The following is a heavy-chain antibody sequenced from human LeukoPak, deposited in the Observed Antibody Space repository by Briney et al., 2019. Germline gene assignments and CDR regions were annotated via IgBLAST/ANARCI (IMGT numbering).Heavy chain of an antibody. CDR3: AVEMWGY. D-gene: IGHD1-26*01. J-gene: IGHJ4*02. CDR1: GFAFTSSA. Sequence: AXXKXSFKASGFAFTSSAMQGVRRARGQGVEWIGWIVIGSGNTNYSQKFQERVTITRDMSTSTAYMELSSLRSEDTAVYYCAVEMWGYWGQGTLVTVSS. V-gene: IGHV1-58*02. CDR2: IVIGSGNT.